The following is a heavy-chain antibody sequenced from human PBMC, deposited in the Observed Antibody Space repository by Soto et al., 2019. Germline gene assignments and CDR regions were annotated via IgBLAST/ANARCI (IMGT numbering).Heavy chain of an antibody. D-gene: IGHD3-3*01. CDR1: GYSISSGYY. CDR3: ARDLDFWSGSGPYYYGMDV. CDR2: IYHSGST. V-gene: IGHV4-38-2*02. J-gene: IGHJ6*02. Sequence: KLSETLSLTCAVSGYSISSGYYWGWIRQPPGKGLEWIGSIYHSGSTYYNPSLKSRVTISVDTSKNQFSLKLSSVTAADTAVYYCARDLDFWSGSGPYYYGMDVWGQGTTVTVSS.